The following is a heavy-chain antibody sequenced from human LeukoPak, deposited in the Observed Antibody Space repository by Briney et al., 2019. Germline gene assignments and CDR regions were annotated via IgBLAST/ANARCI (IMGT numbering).Heavy chain of an antibody. V-gene: IGHV3-23*01. D-gene: IGHD1-1*01. CDR1: GFTFSDAV. Sequence: GGSLRLSCAASGFTFSDAVMSWVRQAPGKGLEWVSAISGDGGVTYYAASVKGRFTISRDDSKNTVYLQLNNLRVEDTAIYYCAKANWVSNADAVWWGQGTQVTVSS. CDR2: ISGDGGVT. CDR3: AKANWVSNADAVW. J-gene: IGHJ4*02.